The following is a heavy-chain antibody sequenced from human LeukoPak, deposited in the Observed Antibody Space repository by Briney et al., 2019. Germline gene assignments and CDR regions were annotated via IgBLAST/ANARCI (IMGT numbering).Heavy chain of an antibody. CDR3: ARGGYSSSWTPWDYYYYYMDV. V-gene: IGHV3-21*04. CDR1: GFTFSSYS. Sequence: GGSLRLSCAASGFTFSSYSMNWVRQAPGKGLEWVSSISSSSSYIYYADSVKGRFTISRDNAKNSLYLQMNSLRAEDTAVYYCARGGYSSSWTPWDYYYYYMDVWGKGTTVTISS. CDR2: ISSSSSYI. D-gene: IGHD6-13*01. J-gene: IGHJ6*03.